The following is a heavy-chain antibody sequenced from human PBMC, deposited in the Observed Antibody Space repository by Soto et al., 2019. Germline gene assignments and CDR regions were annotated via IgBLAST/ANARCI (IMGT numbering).Heavy chain of an antibody. CDR2: ISGSGGST. V-gene: IGHV3-23*01. Sequence: GGSLRLSCAASGFTFSSYAMSWVRQAPGKGLEWVSAISGSGGSTYYADSVKGRFTISRDNSKNTLYLQMNSLRAADTAVYYCARQHYDYIWGSYRHNAFDIWGQGTMVTVSS. CDR1: GFTFSSYA. J-gene: IGHJ3*02. D-gene: IGHD3-16*02. CDR3: ARQHYDYIWGSYRHNAFDI.